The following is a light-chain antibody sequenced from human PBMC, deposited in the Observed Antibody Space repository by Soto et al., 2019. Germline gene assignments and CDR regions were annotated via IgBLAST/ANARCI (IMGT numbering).Light chain of an antibody. CDR3: QQCYNDPFK. J-gene: IGKJ3*01. V-gene: IGKV1-5*03. CDR1: QSISGW. Sequence: DIQITQSPPTLSASVGDRVTITCRASQSISGWLAWYQQKPGKPPKVLIYNASSLEGGVPSRFSGSGSGTDFTLTISSLQTEDYATYYCQQCYNDPFKFGPGTKVDIK. CDR2: NAS.